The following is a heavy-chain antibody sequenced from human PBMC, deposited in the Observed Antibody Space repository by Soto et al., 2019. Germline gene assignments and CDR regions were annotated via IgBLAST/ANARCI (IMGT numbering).Heavy chain of an antibody. CDR3: ARALTGTNYYGMDV. J-gene: IGHJ6*02. V-gene: IGHV3-33*01. D-gene: IGHD1-20*01. CDR1: GFTFSSYG. Sequence: QVQLVESGGGVVQPGWSLRLSCAASGFTFSSYGMHWVRQAPGKGLEWVAVIWYDGSNKYYADSVKGRFTISRDNSKNTLYLQMNSLRAEDTAVYYCARALTGTNYYGMDVWGQGTTVTVSS. CDR2: IWYDGSNK.